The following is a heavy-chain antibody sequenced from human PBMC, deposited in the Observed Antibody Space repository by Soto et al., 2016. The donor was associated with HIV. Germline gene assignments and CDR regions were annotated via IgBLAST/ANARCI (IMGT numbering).Heavy chain of an antibody. D-gene: IGHD5-12*01. CDR1: GFTFSNAW. J-gene: IGHJ4*02. CDR3: TTDPEMATRRGX. Sequence: EVQLVESGGGLVKPGGSLRLSCAVSGFTFSNAWMSWVRQAPGKGLEWVGRIKSKTDGGTTDYAAPVKDRFTISRDDSRNTVYLQMNGLKIDDTGIYYCTTDPEMATRRGXWGQGTLVTVSS. CDR2: IKSKTDGGTT. V-gene: IGHV3-15*01.